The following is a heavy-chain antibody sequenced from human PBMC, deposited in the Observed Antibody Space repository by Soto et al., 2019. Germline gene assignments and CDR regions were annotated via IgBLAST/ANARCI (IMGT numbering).Heavy chain of an antibody. CDR1: GYPFTHYV. D-gene: IGHD1-26*01. CDR2: STHTGNT. J-gene: IGHJ4*02. V-gene: IGHV1-18*01. CDR3: ARSGEHPLDY. Sequence: AAVNVSWKPSGYPFTHYVINWVRQAPGHGLEWMGFSTHTGNTNYAQNFQGRVVLTTDTSTSTAYMEVTSLRSDDTAVYYCARSGEHPLDYWGQGTPVTVSS.